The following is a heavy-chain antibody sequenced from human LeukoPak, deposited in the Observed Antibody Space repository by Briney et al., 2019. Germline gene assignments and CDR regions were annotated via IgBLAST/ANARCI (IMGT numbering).Heavy chain of an antibody. CDR3: ARQYNSGYGLPFDY. J-gene: IGHJ4*02. CDR1: GVSISSSSYY. D-gene: IGHD5-12*01. Sequence: SETLSLTCTVSGVSISSSSYYWRWIRQPPGKVLKWIGSIYYSGNTYYNPSLKSRVTISVDTSKNQFSLKLNSVTAADTAVHYCARQYNSGYGLPFDYWGQGTLVTVSS. CDR2: IYYSGNT. V-gene: IGHV4-39*01.